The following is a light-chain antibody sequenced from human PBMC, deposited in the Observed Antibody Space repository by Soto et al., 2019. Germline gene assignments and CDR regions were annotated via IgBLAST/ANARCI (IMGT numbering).Light chain of an antibody. CDR3: QQYGSLPKT. V-gene: IGKV3-20*01. Sequence: RHSPATRTLSPGGRATLSLMGSQSVSNNYLAWYQQKSGQAPRLLIYGAFSRANGIPVRFSGSASGTDFTLIISRLEPEDVAVYYCQQYGSLPKTFGQGAKVDIK. CDR1: QSVSNNY. J-gene: IGKJ1*01. CDR2: GAF.